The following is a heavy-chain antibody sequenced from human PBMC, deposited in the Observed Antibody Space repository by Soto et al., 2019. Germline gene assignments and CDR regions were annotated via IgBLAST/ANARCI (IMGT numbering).Heavy chain of an antibody. D-gene: IGHD2-15*01. CDR3: AREWGYCSGGSCYSFDP. Sequence: TSETLSLTCAVYGGSFSGYYWSWIRQPPGKGLEWIGEINHSGSTNYNPSLKSRVTISVDTSKNQFSLKLSSVTAADTAVYYCAREWGYCSGGSCYSFDPWGQGTLVTVSS. J-gene: IGHJ5*02. V-gene: IGHV4-34*01. CDR1: GGSFSGYY. CDR2: INHSGST.